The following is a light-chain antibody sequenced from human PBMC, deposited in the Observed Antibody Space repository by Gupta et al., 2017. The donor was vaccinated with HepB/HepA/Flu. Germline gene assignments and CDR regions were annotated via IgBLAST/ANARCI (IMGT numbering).Light chain of an antibody. CDR2: EVS. J-gene: IGLJ2*01. V-gene: IGLV2-23*02. CDR1: SSDLGSYNL. Sequence: QSALTQPASVSGSPGQSITISCTGTSSDLGSYNLVSWYQQHPGKAPKLMSYEVSKRPSGVSNRFSGSKSGNTAFLTISGLQAEDEADYYCCSYAGSSTFLVFGGGTKLTVL. CDR3: CSYAGSSTFLV.